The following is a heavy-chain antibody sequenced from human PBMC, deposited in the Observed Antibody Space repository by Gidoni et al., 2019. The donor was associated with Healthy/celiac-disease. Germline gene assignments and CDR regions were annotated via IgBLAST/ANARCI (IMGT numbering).Heavy chain of an antibody. J-gene: IGHJ4*02. CDR3: ARQYGDYLLDY. D-gene: IGHD4-17*01. CDR2: IYYSGST. CDR1: GGSISSSSYY. Sequence: QLQLQESGPGLVNPSATLSLTCTVSGGSISSSSYYWCWIRQAPGKGLEWVGSIYYSGSTYYNPSIKSRVTISVDTSKNKFSLKLRSVTAADTAVYYCARQYGDYLLDYWGQGTLVTVSS. V-gene: IGHV4-39*01.